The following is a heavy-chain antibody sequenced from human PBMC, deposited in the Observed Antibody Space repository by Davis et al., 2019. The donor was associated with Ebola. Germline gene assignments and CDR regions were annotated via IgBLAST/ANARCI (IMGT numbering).Heavy chain of an antibody. V-gene: IGHV4-39*01. CDR1: GGSISSSSYY. CDR3: ARHPGYSGYTWRGYYFDY. D-gene: IGHD5-12*01. Sequence: MPSETLSLTCTVSGGSISSSSYYWGWIRQPPGKGLEWIGSIYYSGSTYYNPSLKSRVTISVDTSKNQFSLRLSSVTAADTAVYYCARHPGYSGYTWRGYYFDYWGQGTLVTVSS. CDR2: IYYSGST. J-gene: IGHJ4*02.